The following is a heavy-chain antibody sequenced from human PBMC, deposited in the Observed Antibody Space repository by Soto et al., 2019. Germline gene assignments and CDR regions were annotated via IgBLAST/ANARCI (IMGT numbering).Heavy chain of an antibody. D-gene: IGHD2-15*01. CDR3: AIYGSGECNRGSCYSPFDY. CDR1: GRSISSVNYY. Sequence: QVQLQESGPGLVKPSQTLSLTCTVSGRSISSVNYYWSWIRQPPGKGLEWLGYIYYSGSTYYNPSLRSRVTISVDTSKNQFALKLSSVTAADTAVYYCAIYGSGECNRGSCYSPFDYWGQGTLVTVSS. CDR2: IYYSGST. J-gene: IGHJ4*02. V-gene: IGHV4-30-4*01.